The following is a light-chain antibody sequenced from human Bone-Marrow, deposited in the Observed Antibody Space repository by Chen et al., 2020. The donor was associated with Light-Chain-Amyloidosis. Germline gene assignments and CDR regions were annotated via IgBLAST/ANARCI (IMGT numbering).Light chain of an antibody. J-gene: IGLJ3*02. CDR2: EGF. CDR3: CSHTYTCRVV. Sequence: QSALTQPASVSGSPGQSLTISCTGTSSDVGSNNLVSWYQQRPGKVPKLIIYEGFKRPSGVSSRVSGSKSGNSASLTISGLQAGDEAVYFCCSHTYTCRVVFGGGTKVTVL. V-gene: IGLV2-23*01. CDR1: SSDVGSNNL.